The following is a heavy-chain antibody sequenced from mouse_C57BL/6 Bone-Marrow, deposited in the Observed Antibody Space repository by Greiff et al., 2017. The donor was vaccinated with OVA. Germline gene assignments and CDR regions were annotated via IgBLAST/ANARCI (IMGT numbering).Heavy chain of an antibody. CDR2: IDPSDSYT. CDR1: GYTFTSYW. J-gene: IGHJ1*03. CDR3: ARRRLITTVVAKDWYFDV. Sequence: QVQLQQPGAELVMPGASVKLSCKASGYTFTSYWMHWVKQRPGQGLEWIGEIDPSDSYTNYNQKFKGKSTLTVDKSSSTAYMQLSSLTSEDSAVYYCARRRLITTVVAKDWYFDVWGTGTTVTVSS. D-gene: IGHD1-1*01. V-gene: IGHV1-69*01.